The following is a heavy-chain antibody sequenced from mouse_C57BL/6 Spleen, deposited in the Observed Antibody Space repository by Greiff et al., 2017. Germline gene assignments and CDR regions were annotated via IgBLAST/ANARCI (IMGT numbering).Heavy chain of an antibody. CDR3: ARSYDYDGAWFAC. CDR1: GFTFSSYG. CDR2: ISSGVSYT. V-gene: IGHV5-6*01. J-gene: IGHJ3*01. Sequence: EVKVVESGGDLVKPGGSLKLSCAASGFTFSSYGMSWVRQTPDKRLEWVATISSGVSYTYYPDSVKGRFTISRDNAKNTMYLQMSSLKSEDTAMYYCARSYDYDGAWFACWGQGTLVTVSA. D-gene: IGHD2-4*01.